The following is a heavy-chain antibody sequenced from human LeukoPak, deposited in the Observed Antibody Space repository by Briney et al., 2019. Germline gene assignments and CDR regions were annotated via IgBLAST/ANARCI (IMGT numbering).Heavy chain of an antibody. CDR1: GCTFTGYY. D-gene: IGHD4-17*01. V-gene: IGHV1-2*02. J-gene: IGHJ6*03. CDR2: INPNSGGT. Sequence: ASVKVSCKASGCTFTGYYMHWVRQAPGQGLEWMGWINPNSGGTNYAQKFQGRVTMTRDTSISTAYMELSRLRSDDTAVYYCARAYGDYYYYMDVWGKGTTVTVSS. CDR3: ARAYGDYYYYMDV.